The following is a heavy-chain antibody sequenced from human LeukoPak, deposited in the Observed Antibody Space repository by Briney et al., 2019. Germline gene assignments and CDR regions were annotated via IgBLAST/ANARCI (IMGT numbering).Heavy chain of an antibody. CDR3: ARESYDSSGSFPQYFQH. J-gene: IGHJ1*01. CDR2: IIPILGIA. V-gene: IGHV1-69*04. Sequence: SVKVSCKASGGTFSSYAISWVRQAPGQGLEWMGRIIPILGIANYAQKFQGRVTITADKSTSTAYMELSSLRSEDTAVYYCARESYDSSGSFPQYFQHWGQGTLVTVSS. CDR1: GGTFSSYA. D-gene: IGHD3-22*01.